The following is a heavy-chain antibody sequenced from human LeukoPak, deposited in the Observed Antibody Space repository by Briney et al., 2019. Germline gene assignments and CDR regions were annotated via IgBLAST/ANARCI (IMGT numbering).Heavy chain of an antibody. CDR3: TTSIGPFDY. CDR1: GFSFTTYT. Sequence: GRSLRLSCATSGFSFTTYTMHWVRQAPGKGLEWVGRIKSKTDGGTTDYAAPVKGRFTISRDDSKNTLYLQMNSLKTEDTAVYYCTTSIGPFDYWGQGTLVTVSS. CDR2: IKSKTDGGTT. V-gene: IGHV3-15*01. J-gene: IGHJ4*02.